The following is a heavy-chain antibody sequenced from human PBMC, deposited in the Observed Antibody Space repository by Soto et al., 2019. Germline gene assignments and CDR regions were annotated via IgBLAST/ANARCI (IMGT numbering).Heavy chain of an antibody. CDR2: IYTSGST. V-gene: IGHV4-4*07. D-gene: IGHD1-26*01. J-gene: IGHJ4*02. Sequence: SETLSLTCTVSGDSMTKYYWSWIRQSAGKGLEWIGRIYTSGSTNYNPSLKSRVTMSIDTSNKHFSLSLKSVTAADTAVYYCARTVGAAYYFDFWGQGALVTAPQ. CDR1: GDSMTKYY. CDR3: ARTVGAAYYFDF.